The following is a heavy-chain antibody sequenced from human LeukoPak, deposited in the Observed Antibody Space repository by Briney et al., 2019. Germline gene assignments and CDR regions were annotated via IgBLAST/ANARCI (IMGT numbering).Heavy chain of an antibody. CDR3: ANSRNGYKNLDYGMDV. CDR2: ISYDGSNK. V-gene: IGHV3-30*18. J-gene: IGHJ6*02. D-gene: IGHD5-24*01. CDR1: GFTFSSYG. Sequence: GRSLRLSCAASGFTFSSYGMHWVRQAPGKGLEWVAVISYDGSNKYSADSVKGRSTISRDNSKNTLYLQMNSLRPEDTAVYYCANSRNGYKNLDYGMDVWGQGTTVTVSS.